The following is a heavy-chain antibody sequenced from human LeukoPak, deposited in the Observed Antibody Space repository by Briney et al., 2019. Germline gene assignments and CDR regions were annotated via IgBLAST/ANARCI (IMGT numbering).Heavy chain of an antibody. J-gene: IGHJ5*02. V-gene: IGHV3-74*01. CDR1: GFPFNSFW. CDR3: LKVWVIGFDP. D-gene: IGHD2-21*01. Sequence: GGSLRLSCAASGFPFNSFWMHWVRQTPEKGLVWVSRISPDGSNTIYADSVKGRFTVSRDNAKNTLYLQMNSLRAEDTAVYYCLKVWVIGFDPWGQGTLVTVSS. CDR2: ISPDGSNT.